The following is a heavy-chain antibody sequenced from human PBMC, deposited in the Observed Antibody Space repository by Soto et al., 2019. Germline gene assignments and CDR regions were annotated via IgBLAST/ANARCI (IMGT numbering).Heavy chain of an antibody. D-gene: IGHD1-26*01. V-gene: IGHV3-21*01. CDR2: ISSSSSYI. CDR3: ARDVPTDPGSAY. J-gene: IGHJ4*02. CDR1: GFTFSSYS. Sequence: EVQLVESGGGLVKPGGSLRLSCAASGFTFSSYSMNWVRQAPGKGLEWVSSISSSSSYIYYADSVKGRFTISRDNAKNSLYLQMNSLRVEDTAVYYCARDVPTDPGSAYWGQGTLVTVSS.